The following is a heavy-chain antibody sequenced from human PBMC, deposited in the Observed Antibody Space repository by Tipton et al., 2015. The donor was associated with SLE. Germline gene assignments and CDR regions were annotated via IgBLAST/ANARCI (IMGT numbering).Heavy chain of an antibody. V-gene: IGHV4-38-2*01. Sequence: TLSLTCDVSGYSISNGYYWGWIRQSPGKGLEWIGSISHSGNTYYNPSLQSRVSMSVDTSKNQVLVRLNTVTAADTAVYYCARHDYDDNGYYMHYFDYWGQGTLVTVSS. CDR1: GYSISNGYY. J-gene: IGHJ4*02. D-gene: IGHD3-22*01. CDR2: ISHSGNT. CDR3: ARHDYDDNGYYMHYFDY.